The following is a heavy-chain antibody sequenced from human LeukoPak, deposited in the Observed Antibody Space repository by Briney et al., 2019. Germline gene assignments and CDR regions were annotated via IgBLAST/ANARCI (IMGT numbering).Heavy chain of an antibody. V-gene: IGHV4-30-4*01. CDR1: GGSISSGDYC. CDR3: ARVSCSGGSCYIFDY. Sequence: PSQTLSLTCTVSGGSISSGDYCWSWIRQPPGKGLEWIGYIYHNGGAHYTPSLKSRVIISVDTSKNQFSLNLSSVTAADTAVYYCARVSCSGGSCYIFDYWGQGTLVTVSS. CDR2: IYHNGGA. D-gene: IGHD2-15*01. J-gene: IGHJ4*02.